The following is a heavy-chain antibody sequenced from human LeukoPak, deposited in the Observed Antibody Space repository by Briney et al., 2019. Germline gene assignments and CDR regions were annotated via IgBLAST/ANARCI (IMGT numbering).Heavy chain of an antibody. Sequence: SETLSLTCAVSGGSISSSNWWSWVRQPPGKGLEWIGEIYHSGSTNYNPSLKSRVTISVDKSKNQFSLKLSSVTAADTAVYYCASMGVSWLLYRDWFDPWGQGTLVTVSS. CDR2: IYHSGST. CDR3: ASMGVSWLLYRDWFDP. CDR1: GGSISSSNW. D-gene: IGHD3-3*01. V-gene: IGHV4-4*02. J-gene: IGHJ5*02.